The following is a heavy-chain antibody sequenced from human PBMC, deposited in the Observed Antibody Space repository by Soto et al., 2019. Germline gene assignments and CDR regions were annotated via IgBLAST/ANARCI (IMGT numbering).Heavy chain of an antibody. CDR2: MNPNSGNT. J-gene: IGHJ4*02. D-gene: IGHD6-13*01. Sequence: ASVKVSCKASGYTFTTYFMHWVRQAPGQGLEWMGWMNPNSGNTGYAQKFQGRVTMTRNTSISTAYMELSSLRSEDTAVYYCARGRGSWKTFDYWGQGTLVTVSS. CDR1: GYTFTTYF. V-gene: IGHV1-8*02. CDR3: ARGRGSWKTFDY.